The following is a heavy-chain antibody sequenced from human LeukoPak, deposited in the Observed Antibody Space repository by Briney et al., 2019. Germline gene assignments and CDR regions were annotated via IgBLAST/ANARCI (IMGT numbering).Heavy chain of an antibody. CDR3: ARRDYYDSDHLFDP. CDR2: SSAYNGNT. CDR1: GYTFTSYG. D-gene: IGHD3-3*01. J-gene: IGHJ5*02. V-gene: IGHV1-18*01. Sequence: GASVKVSRKASGYTFTSYGISWVRQAPGQELEWMGWSSAYNGNTNYAQKLHGRETMTTDTATSTAYMELRSLRSDDTAVYYCARRDYYDSDHLFDPWGQGTLVTVSS.